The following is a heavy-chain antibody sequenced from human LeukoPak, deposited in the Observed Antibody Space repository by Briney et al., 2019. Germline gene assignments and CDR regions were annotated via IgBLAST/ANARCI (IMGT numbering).Heavy chain of an antibody. CDR3: ARDKWEGYCSGGSCYSHHDAFDI. Sequence: PGGSLRLSCAASGFTFSSYGMHWVRQAPGKGREWGAVIWYDGSNKYYADSVKGRFTISRDNSKNTLYLQMNSLRAEDTAVYYCARDKWEGYCSGGSCYSHHDAFDIWGQGTMVTVSS. CDR1: GFTFSSYG. J-gene: IGHJ3*02. V-gene: IGHV3-33*01. D-gene: IGHD2-15*01. CDR2: IWYDGSNK.